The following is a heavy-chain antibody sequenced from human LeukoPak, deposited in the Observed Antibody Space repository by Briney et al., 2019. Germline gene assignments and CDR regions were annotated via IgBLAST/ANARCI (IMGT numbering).Heavy chain of an antibody. CDR1: GFTFSSYA. CDR2: ISYDGSNK. J-gene: IGHJ4*02. D-gene: IGHD1-26*01. CDR3: ATALVGANVY. V-gene: IGHV3-30-3*01. Sequence: GGSLRLSCAASGFTFSSYAMHWVRQAPGKGLEWVAVISYDGSNKYYADSVKGRFTISRDNSKNTLYLQMNSLRAEDTAVYYCATALVGANVYWGQGPLVTVSS.